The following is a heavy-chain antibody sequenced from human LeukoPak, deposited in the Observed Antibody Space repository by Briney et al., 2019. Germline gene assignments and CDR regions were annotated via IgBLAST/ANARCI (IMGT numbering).Heavy chain of an antibody. CDR3: ARTYCSGGSCHFDY. CDR2: IYYSGNT. CDR1: GGSFSGYY. D-gene: IGHD2-15*01. J-gene: IGHJ4*02. V-gene: IGHV4-59*08. Sequence: SETLSLTCAVYGGSFSGYYWTWSRQPPGKGLEWIGYIYYSGNTDSNPSLKSRVTISVDTSKNQFSLKLSSVTAADTAVYYCARTYCSGGSCHFDYWGQGTLVTVSS.